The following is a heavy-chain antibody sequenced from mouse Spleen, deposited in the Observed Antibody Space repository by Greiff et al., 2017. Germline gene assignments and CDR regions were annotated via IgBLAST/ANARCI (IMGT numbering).Heavy chain of an antibody. CDR3: AREGYDGYFLAY. CDR1: GYSFTGYN. D-gene: IGHD2-3*01. Sequence: VQLQQSGPELGKPGASVKISCKASGYSFTGYNMYWVKQSHRKSLEWIGYIDPYNGGTSYNQKSKGKATLTVDKSSSTAYMHLNSLTSEDSAIYYCAREGYDGYFLAYWGQGTLVTVSA. J-gene: IGHJ3*01. CDR2: IDPYNGGT. V-gene: IGHV1S135*01.